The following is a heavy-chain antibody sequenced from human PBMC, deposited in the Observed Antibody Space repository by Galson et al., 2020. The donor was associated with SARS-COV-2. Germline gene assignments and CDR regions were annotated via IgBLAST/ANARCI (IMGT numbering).Heavy chain of an antibody. V-gene: IGHV5-51*01. CDR1: GYTFNNQW. CDR2: IFPADSDT. J-gene: IGHJ4*02. Sequence: KIGESLKISCKGSGYTFNNQWIAWVRQVPGKGLDWIGIIFPADSDTKYSPSFQGQVTISADTSFNTAYLQWRSLQASDSAMYYCARRSPSSGSYYLLDQWGQGTLVTVSS. CDR3: ARRSPSSGSYYLLDQ. D-gene: IGHD1-26*01.